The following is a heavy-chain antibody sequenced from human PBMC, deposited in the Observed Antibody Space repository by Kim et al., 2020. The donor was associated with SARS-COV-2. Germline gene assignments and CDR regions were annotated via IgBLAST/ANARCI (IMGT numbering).Heavy chain of an antibody. D-gene: IGHD6-13*01. V-gene: IGHV3-23*01. CDR2: ISARSGYT. CDR3: AKAGIAKGQPWDT. Sequence: GGSLRLSCAASGFNFSSFAMSWVRQAPGKGLEWVSAISARSGYTYFADSVKGRFTISRDNSKNTLYLQMSSLRAEDTAFYYCAKAGIAKGQPWDTWGQGT. J-gene: IGHJ5*02. CDR1: GFNFSSFA.